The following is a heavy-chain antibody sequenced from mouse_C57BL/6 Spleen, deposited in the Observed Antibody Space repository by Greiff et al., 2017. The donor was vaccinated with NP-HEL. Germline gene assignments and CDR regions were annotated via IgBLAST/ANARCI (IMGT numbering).Heavy chain of an antibody. Sequence: EVKLMESGPGLVKPSQSLSLTCSVTGYSITSGYYWNWIRQFPASILEWMGSISYDGSNNYNPSLKNRISITSDTSKNQFFLKFNSVTTGDTATCYCAREDDYDGAFDYWGQGTTLTVSS. D-gene: IGHD2-4*01. CDR2: ISYDGSN. CDR1: GYSITSGYY. J-gene: IGHJ2*01. CDR3: AREDDYDGAFDY. V-gene: IGHV3-6*01.